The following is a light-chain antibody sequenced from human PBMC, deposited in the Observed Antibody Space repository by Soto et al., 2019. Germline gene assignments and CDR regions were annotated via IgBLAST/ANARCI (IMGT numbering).Light chain of an antibody. Sequence: VLTQSPGTLSVSPGERATLSCRASQSVCGNNLAWYQQKPGRPPRLLIYGESSRASGVPDRFSGSGSGTNFTLTINRLEPEDFAVYYCQQCDGTSWTFGQGTKVDLK. CDR2: GES. J-gene: IGKJ1*01. V-gene: IGKV3-20*01. CDR1: QSVCGNN. CDR3: QQCDGTSWT.